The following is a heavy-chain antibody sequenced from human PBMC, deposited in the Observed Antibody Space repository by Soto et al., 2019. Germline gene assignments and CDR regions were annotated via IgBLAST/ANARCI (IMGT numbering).Heavy chain of an antibody. J-gene: IGHJ6*02. CDR3: AKDPVWIQLWSYGMDV. V-gene: IGHV3-30*18. CDR2: ISYDGSNK. D-gene: IGHD5-18*01. Sequence: GGSLRLSCAASGFTFSSYGMHWVRQAPVKGLEWVAVISYDGSNKYYADSVKGRFTISRDNSKNTLYLQMNSLRAEDTAVYYCAKDPVWIQLWSYGMDVWGQGTTVTVSS. CDR1: GFTFSSYG.